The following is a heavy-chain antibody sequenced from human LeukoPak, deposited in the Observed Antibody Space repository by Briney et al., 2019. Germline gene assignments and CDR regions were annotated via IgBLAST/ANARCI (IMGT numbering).Heavy chain of an antibody. J-gene: IGHJ6*02. D-gene: IGHD3-10*01. CDR3: ASLSIGSPFNGMDV. CDR2: IWYDGSNK. Sequence: PGRSLRLSCAASGFTFSSYGMHWVRQAPGKGLEWVAVIWYDGSNKYYADSVKGRFTISRDNSKNTLYLQMNSLRAEDTAVYYCASLSIGSPFNGMDVWGQGTTVTVSS. V-gene: IGHV3-33*01. CDR1: GFTFSSYG.